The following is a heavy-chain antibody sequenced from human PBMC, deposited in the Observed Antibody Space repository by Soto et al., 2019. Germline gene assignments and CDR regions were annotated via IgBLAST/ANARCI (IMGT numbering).Heavy chain of an antibody. CDR1: GFSLSTSGVG. Sequence: QITLKESGPTLVKPTQTLTLTCTFSGFSLSTSGVGVGWIRQPPGKALEWLALIYWDDDKRYSPSLKSRLTITKDTSKNQVVLTMTHMDPVDTATYYCAHRYCSGGSCYLDYWGQGTLVTVSS. D-gene: IGHD2-15*01. J-gene: IGHJ4*02. CDR3: AHRYCSGGSCYLDY. CDR2: IYWDDDK. V-gene: IGHV2-5*02.